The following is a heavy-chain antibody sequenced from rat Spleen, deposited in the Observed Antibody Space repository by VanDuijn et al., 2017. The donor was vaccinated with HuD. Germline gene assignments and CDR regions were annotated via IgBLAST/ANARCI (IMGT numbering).Heavy chain of an antibody. CDR3: ARSEGRAFDN. Sequence: EVQLQESGPGLVKPSQSFSLTCSVTGYSITSNYWGWIRKFPGNKMEWMGYISYSDNTSYNPSLKSRISIARDTSKNQFFLQLNSVTTEDTATYYCARSEGRAFDNWGQGVMVTVSS. CDR1: GYSITSNY. V-gene: IGHV3-1*01. J-gene: IGHJ2*01. CDR2: ISYSDNT. D-gene: IGHD1-11*01.